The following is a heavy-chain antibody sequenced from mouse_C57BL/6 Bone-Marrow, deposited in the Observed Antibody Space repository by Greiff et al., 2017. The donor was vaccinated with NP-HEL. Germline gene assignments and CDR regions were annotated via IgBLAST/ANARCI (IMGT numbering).Heavy chain of an antibody. Sequence: EVKVEESGEGLVKPGGSLKLSCAASGFTFSSYAMSWVRQTPEKRLEWVAYISSGGDYIYYADTVKGRFTISRDNARNTLYLQMSSLKSEDTAMYYCTGGGLRRGAYWGQGTLVTVSA. D-gene: IGHD2-4*01. CDR3: TGGGLRRGAY. J-gene: IGHJ3*01. CDR1: GFTFSSYA. V-gene: IGHV5-9-1*02. CDR2: ISSGGDYI.